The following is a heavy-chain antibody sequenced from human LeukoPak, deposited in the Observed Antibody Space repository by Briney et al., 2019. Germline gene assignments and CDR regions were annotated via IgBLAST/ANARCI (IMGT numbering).Heavy chain of an antibody. CDR2: INHSGST. D-gene: IGHD3-3*01. CDR1: GGSFSGYY. CDR3: ARVRIRFLEWLSPKYFDY. J-gene: IGHJ4*02. Sequence: PSETLSLTCAVYGGSFSGYYWSWIRQPPGKGLEWIGEINHSGSTNYNPSLKSRVTISVDTSKNQFSLKLSSVTAADTAVYYCARVRIRFLEWLSPKYFDYWGQGTLVTVSS. V-gene: IGHV4-34*01.